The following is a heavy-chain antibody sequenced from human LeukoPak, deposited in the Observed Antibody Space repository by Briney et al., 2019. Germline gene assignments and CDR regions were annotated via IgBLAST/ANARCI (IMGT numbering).Heavy chain of an antibody. CDR3: ARDVLRYFDWLLDVDY. CDR2: ISYDGSNK. Sequence: GGSLRLSCAASGFTFSSYAMHWVRQAPGKGLEWVAVISYDGSNKYYADSVKGRFTISRDNSKNTLYLQMNSLRAEDTAVYYCARDVLRYFDWLLDVDYWGQGTLVTVSS. CDR1: GFTFSSYA. D-gene: IGHD3-9*01. V-gene: IGHV3-30*04. J-gene: IGHJ4*02.